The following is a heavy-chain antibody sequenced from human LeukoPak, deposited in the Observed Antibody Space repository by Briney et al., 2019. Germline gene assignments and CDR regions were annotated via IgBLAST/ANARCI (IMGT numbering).Heavy chain of an antibody. CDR1: GGSISSHY. J-gene: IGHJ4*02. D-gene: IGHD2-21*02. V-gene: IGHV4-59*11. CDR3: ARNIAYCRGDCYSYFDY. Sequence: PSETLSLTCTVSGGSISSHYWSWIRQPPGKGLEWIGYIYYTGTTNYNPSLEGRVTMSVDTSKNQVSMELSSVTAADTAVYYCARNIAYCRGDCYSYFDYWGQGALVTVSS. CDR2: IYYTGTT.